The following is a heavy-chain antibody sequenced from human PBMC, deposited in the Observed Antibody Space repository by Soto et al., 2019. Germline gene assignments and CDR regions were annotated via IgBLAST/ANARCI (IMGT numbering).Heavy chain of an antibody. CDR1: GFTLSSHT. Sequence: EVQLVESGGGLGKPGESLRLSCAASGFTLSSHTMNWVRQAPGKGLAWVSSISSDSSYKYYTDSVKGRFTVSRDNAKNSLYLQMDSLRAEDTAVYYCARGYCTRTSCYIGGFYYYGMDVWGQGTTVTVSS. CDR2: ISSDSSYK. J-gene: IGHJ6*02. V-gene: IGHV3-21*01. CDR3: ARGYCTRTSCYIGGFYYYGMDV. D-gene: IGHD2-2*01.